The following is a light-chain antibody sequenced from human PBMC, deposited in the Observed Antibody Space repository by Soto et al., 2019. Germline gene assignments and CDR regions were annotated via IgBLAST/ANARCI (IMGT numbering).Light chain of an antibody. J-gene: IGKJ1*01. CDR2: DAS. V-gene: IGKV3-11*01. CDR1: QSVSKY. CDR3: QHYNNWPRT. Sequence: EIVLTQSPATLSLSPGERATLSCRASQSVSKYLAWYQQKPGQAPRLLIHDASNRATGIPARFSGSGSGTDFTLTISSLEPEDFGVYYCQHYNNWPRTFGQGTKVEIK.